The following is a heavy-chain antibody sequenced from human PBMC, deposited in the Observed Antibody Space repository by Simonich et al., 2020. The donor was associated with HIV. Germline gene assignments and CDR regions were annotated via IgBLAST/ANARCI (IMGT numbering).Heavy chain of an antibody. D-gene: IGHD6-19*01. Sequence: EVQLVESGGGLVQPGGSLRLSCAASGFTFSSYWMNWVRQAQGKVGEWVANIKKDGREKDYVDSVKGRFTISRDNAKNSLYLQMNSLRAEDTAVYYCARDKRQWLVSYYYYGMDVWGQGTTVTVSS. V-gene: IGHV3-7*01. CDR1: GFTFSSYW. J-gene: IGHJ6*02. CDR3: ARDKRQWLVSYYYYGMDV. CDR2: IKKDGREK.